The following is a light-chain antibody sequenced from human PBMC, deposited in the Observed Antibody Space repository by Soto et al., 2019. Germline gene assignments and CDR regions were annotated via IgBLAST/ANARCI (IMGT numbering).Light chain of an antibody. CDR2: RNN. CDR3: AAWDDSLSGVV. CDR1: SSNIGSNY. V-gene: IGLV1-47*01. J-gene: IGLJ2*01. Sequence: QSVLTQPPSASGTPGQRVTISCSGSSSNIGSNYVYWYQQLPGTAPKLLIYRNNQRPSGFPDRFSGSKSATSASLAISGLRSEDEADYYCAAWDDSLSGVVFGGGTKLTVL.